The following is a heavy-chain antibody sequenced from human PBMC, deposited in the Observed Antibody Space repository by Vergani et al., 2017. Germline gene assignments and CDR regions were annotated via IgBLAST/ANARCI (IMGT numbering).Heavy chain of an antibody. CDR3: ARDRYYYDSSGYYFDAFDI. J-gene: IGHJ3*02. CDR2: IYSGGST. CDR1: GFTVSSNY. V-gene: IGHV3-53*01. Sequence: EVQLVESGGGLIQPGGSLRLSCAASGFTVSSNYMSWVRQAPGKGLEWVSVIYSGGSTYYADSVKGRFTISRDNSKNTLYLQMNSLRAEDTAVYYCARDRYYYDSSGYYFDAFDIWGQGTMVIVSS. D-gene: IGHD3-22*01.